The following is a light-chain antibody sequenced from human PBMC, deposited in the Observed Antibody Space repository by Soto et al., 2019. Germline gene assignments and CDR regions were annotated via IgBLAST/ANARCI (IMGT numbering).Light chain of an antibody. V-gene: IGKV1-5*03. J-gene: IGKJ1*01. Sequence: DIQMTQSPSTLSASVGDRVTITCRASQSISSWLAWYQQKPGKAPKLLFSRASTLGSRVPSRFSGSGSGTEFTLTIISLQPDDFATYYCQQYNTYPTWTFGQGTKVEIK. CDR1: QSISSW. CDR2: RAS. CDR3: QQYNTYPTWT.